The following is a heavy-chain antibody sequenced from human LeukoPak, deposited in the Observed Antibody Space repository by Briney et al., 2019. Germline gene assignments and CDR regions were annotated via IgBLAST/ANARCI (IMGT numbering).Heavy chain of an antibody. CDR1: GGSISNSRYY. D-gene: IGHD2-15*01. CDR2: IYYSGST. J-gene: IGHJ3*02. Sequence: PSETLSFTCTVSGGSISNSRYYWGWIRQPPGKGLEWIGSIYYSGSTYYNPSLKSRVTISVDTSKNQFSLKLSSVTAADTAVYYCARLGSSWVDAFDIWGQGTMVTVSS. V-gene: IGHV4-39*01. CDR3: ARLGSSWVDAFDI.